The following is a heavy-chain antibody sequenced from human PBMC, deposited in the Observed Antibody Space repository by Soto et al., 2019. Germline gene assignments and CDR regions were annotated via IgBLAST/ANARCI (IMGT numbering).Heavy chain of an antibody. D-gene: IGHD5-12*01. Sequence: SETLSLTCTVSGGSISSYYWSWIRQPPGKGLEWIGYIYYSGSTNYNPSLKSRVTISVDTSKNQFSLKLSSVTAADTAVYYCARGAVDIVAIDQYHFDYWGQGTLVTVSS. CDR1: GGSISSYY. J-gene: IGHJ4*02. CDR3: ARGAVDIVAIDQYHFDY. CDR2: IYYSGST. V-gene: IGHV4-59*01.